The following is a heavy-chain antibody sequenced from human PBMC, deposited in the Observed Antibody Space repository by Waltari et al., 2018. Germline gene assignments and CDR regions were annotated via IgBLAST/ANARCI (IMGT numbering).Heavy chain of an antibody. J-gene: IGHJ4*02. D-gene: IGHD1-20*01. V-gene: IGHV4-61*02. CDR1: VGSISRGTYH. Sequence: QVQLQESGPGLVKPSQTLSLTCSVSVGSISRGTYHWSCIRQPAGKGLEWIGRIYTSGSTNYNPSLKSRVTISVDTSKNQFSLKLSSVTAADTAVYYCARVTGTRFYYFDYWGQGTLVTVSS. CDR2: IYTSGST. CDR3: ARVTGTRFYYFDY.